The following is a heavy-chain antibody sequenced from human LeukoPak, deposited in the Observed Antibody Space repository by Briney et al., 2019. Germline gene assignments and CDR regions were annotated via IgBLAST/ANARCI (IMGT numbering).Heavy chain of an antibody. V-gene: IGHV3-7*02. CDR2: IDQDGSET. CDR1: GFTFSSYW. Sequence: PGGSLRLSCAASGFTFSSYWMTWVRQAPGKGLEWVANIDQDGSETHYVDSVKGRFSISRDNAKNSLDLQMNSLRAEDTAVYYCARGHYYGMDVWGQGTTVTVSS. CDR3: ARGHYYGMDV. J-gene: IGHJ6*02.